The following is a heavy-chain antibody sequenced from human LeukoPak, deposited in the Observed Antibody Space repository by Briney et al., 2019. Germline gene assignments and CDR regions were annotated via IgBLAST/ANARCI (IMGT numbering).Heavy chain of an antibody. Sequence: GGSLRLSCVASGFSFSTYWMSWVRQAPGKGLEWVANIKEDGSEKYYVDSVKGRFTMSRDNAKNSVYLQMNRLRVEDTAVYYCASLSVWTLPSCGGDCYCWGQGTLVTVSS. D-gene: IGHD2-21*01. CDR3: ASLSVWTLPSCGGDCYC. V-gene: IGHV3-7*01. J-gene: IGHJ4*02. CDR1: GFSFSTYW. CDR2: IKEDGSEK.